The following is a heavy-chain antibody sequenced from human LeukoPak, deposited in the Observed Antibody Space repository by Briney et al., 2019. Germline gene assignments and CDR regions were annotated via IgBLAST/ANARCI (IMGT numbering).Heavy chain of an antibody. CDR1: GFTFRSYN. J-gene: IGHJ4*02. CDR3: ARGASRADY. CDR2: ISSSSSYI. Sequence: PGRSLRLSCAASGFTFRSYNVNWVRQAPGKRPEWVSSISSSSSYIYYADSVKGRFTISRDNAKNSLYLQMNSLRAQDTALYYCARGASRADYWGQGTLVTVSS. V-gene: IGHV3-21*01.